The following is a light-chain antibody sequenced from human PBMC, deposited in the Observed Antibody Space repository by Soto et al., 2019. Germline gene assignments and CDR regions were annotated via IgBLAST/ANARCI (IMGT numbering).Light chain of an antibody. CDR2: LGS. J-gene: IGKJ2*01. V-gene: IGKV2-28*01. Sequence: DIVMTQSPLSLPVTPGEPASISCRSSQSLRHSNGYNYLDWYLQKPGQSPQLLIYLGSNRASGVPVRFSGSGSGTDFTLEISRVEAEDVGVYYCMQALQTPLYTFGQGTKLEIK. CDR3: MQALQTPLYT. CDR1: QSLRHSNGYNY.